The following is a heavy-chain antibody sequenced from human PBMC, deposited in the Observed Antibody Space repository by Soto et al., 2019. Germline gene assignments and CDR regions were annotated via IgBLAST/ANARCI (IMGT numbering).Heavy chain of an antibody. CDR2: ISYDGSNK. CDR1: GFTFSSYA. J-gene: IGHJ4*02. Sequence: GGSLRLSCAASGFTFSSYAMHWVRQAPGKGLEWVAVISYDGSNKYYADSVKGRFTISRDNSKNTLYLQMNSLRAEDTAVYYCARGGHYYDSSCYYYFDYWGQGTLVTVSS. V-gene: IGHV3-30-3*01. D-gene: IGHD3-22*01. CDR3: ARGGHYYDSSCYYYFDY.